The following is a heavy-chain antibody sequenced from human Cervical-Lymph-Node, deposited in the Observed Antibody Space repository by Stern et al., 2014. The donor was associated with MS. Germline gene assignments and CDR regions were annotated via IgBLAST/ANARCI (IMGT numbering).Heavy chain of an antibody. J-gene: IGHJ4*02. CDR3: ARGFSTVTDY. CDR2: ISYDGSNK. Sequence: VQLVESGGGVVQPGRSLRLSCAASGFTFSSYAIHWVRQAPGKGLEWVAVISYDGSNKYYADSVKGRFTISRDNSKTTLYLQMXXXXAEDTAVYYCARGFSTVTDYWGQGTLVTVSS. D-gene: IGHD4-17*01. V-gene: IGHV3-30*01. CDR1: GFTFSSYA.